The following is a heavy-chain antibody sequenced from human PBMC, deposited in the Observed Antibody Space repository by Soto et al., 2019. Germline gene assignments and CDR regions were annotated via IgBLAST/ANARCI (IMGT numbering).Heavy chain of an antibody. V-gene: IGHV2-5*02. D-gene: IGHD6-19*01. CDR2: IYWDDDQ. CDR1: GFSLSTTGVA. Sequence: QITLKASGPTLVKPTQTLTLTCTFSGFSLSTTGVAVGWIRQPPGKALEWLAIIYWDDDQRYIPSLKNRLTITKDTSKNQVVLTMTNMDPLDSATYYCAHTPNSSGWSHFDYWGQGTLVTVSA. J-gene: IGHJ4*02. CDR3: AHTPNSSGWSHFDY.